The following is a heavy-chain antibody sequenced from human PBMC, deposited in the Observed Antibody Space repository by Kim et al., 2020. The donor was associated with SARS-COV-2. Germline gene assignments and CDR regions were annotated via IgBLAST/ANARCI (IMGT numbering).Heavy chain of an antibody. Sequence: GGSLRLSCAASGFTLSGSGMHWVRQASGKGLEWVGRIRNKDNTYATTYAASVQGRFTISRDDSMNTAYLQMNSLQTEDTAVYYCTTGDYRYFGMDVWGPGTTVTVSS. V-gene: IGHV3-73*01. J-gene: IGHJ6*02. CDR3: TTGDYRYFGMDV. CDR2: IRNKDNTYAT. CDR1: GFTLSGSG. D-gene: IGHD7-27*01.